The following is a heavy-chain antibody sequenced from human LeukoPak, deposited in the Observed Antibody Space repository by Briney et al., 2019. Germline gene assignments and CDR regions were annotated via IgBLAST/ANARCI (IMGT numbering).Heavy chain of an antibody. J-gene: IGHJ6*02. Sequence: ASVKVSCKASGYTFTSYGISWVRQAPGQRLEWMGWINAGNGNTKYSQKFQGRVTITRDTSASTAYMELSSLRSEDTAVYYCARDFDIVVVPAALLGGMDVWGQGTTVTVSS. D-gene: IGHD2-2*01. V-gene: IGHV1-3*01. CDR2: INAGNGNT. CDR1: GYTFTSYG. CDR3: ARDFDIVVVPAALLGGMDV.